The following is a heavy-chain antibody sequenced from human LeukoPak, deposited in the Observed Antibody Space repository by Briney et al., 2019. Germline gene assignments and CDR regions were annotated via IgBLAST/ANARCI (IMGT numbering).Heavy chain of an antibody. D-gene: IGHD5-18*01. CDR2: INPSGGST. CDR1: GYTFTSYY. CDR3: ANTGPIQLSMALDY. V-gene: IGHV1-46*01. J-gene: IGHJ4*02. Sequence: ASVKVSCKASGYTFTSYYMHWVRQAPGQGLEWMGIINPSGGSTNYAQKFQGRVTITADESTSTAYMELSSLRSEDTAVYYCANTGPIQLSMALDYWGQGTLVTVSS.